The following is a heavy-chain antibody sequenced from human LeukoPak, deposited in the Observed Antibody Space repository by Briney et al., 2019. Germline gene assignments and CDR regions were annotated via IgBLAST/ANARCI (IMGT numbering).Heavy chain of an antibody. CDR1: GFTFSSYW. Sequence: GGSLRLSCAASGFTFSSYWMSWVRQAPGKGLEWVANIKQDGSEKNYVDSVKGRFTISRDNAKNSLYLQMNSLRVEDTAIYYCARGGVDSYDFDYWGQGTLVTVSS. V-gene: IGHV3-7*05. CDR2: IKQDGSEK. CDR3: ARGGVDSYDFDY. D-gene: IGHD2-21*02. J-gene: IGHJ4*02.